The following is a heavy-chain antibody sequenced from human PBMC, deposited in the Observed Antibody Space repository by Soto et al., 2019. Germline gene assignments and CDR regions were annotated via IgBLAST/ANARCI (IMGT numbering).Heavy chain of an antibody. D-gene: IGHD4-17*01. J-gene: IGHJ1*01. CDR2: INHSGST. V-gene: IGHV4-34*01. CDR3: AREDDDYRDLPFQH. CDR1: GGSFSGYY. Sequence: QVQLQQWGAGLLKPSETLSLTCAVYGGSFSGYYWSWIRQPPGKGLEWIGEINHSGSTNYNPSLKSRVTISVDTSKNQFSLKLSSVTAADTAVYYCAREDDDYRDLPFQHWGQGTLVTVSS.